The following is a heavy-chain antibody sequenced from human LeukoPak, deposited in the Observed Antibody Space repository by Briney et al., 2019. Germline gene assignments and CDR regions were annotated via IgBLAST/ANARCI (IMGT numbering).Heavy chain of an antibody. CDR3: ARDSDYDFWSGTFDY. D-gene: IGHD3-3*01. J-gene: IGHJ4*02. V-gene: IGHV1-69*05. CDR2: ITPIFGTA. CDR1: GGTFSSYA. Sequence: HRASVKVSCKASGGTFSSYAISWVRQAPGQGLEWMGRITPIFGTANYAQKFQGRVTITTDESTSTAYMELSSLRSEDTAVYYCARDSDYDFWSGTFDYWGQGTLVTVSS.